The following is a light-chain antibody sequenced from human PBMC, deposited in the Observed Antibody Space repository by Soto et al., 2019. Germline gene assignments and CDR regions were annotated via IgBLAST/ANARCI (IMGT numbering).Light chain of an antibody. J-gene: IGKJ1*01. Sequence: DIVMTQSPDSLAVSLGERATINCKSSQSVLYSSNAKNYLAWYQQKPGQPPKLLIYWASTRESGVPDRFSGSGSGTDFSLTIISLQAEDVAVYYCQQYYSTPPTFGQGTKVEI. CDR2: WAS. CDR1: QSVLYSSNAKNY. CDR3: QQYYSTPPT. V-gene: IGKV4-1*01.